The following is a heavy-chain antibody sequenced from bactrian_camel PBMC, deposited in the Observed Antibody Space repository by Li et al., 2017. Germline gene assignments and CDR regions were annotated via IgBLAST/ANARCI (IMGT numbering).Heavy chain of an antibody. D-gene: IGHD8*01. J-gene: IGHJ6*01. Sequence: VQLVESGGNSVQAGGSLRLSCVASGRTYNDHCLAWFRQTPGKDREGIAAIRRSGGETWYAGSVKGRFTISRDNARNTVYLEMNSLKPEDTVVYYCMSGGGNWLGYWGQGTQVTVS. CDR3: MSGGGNWLGY. V-gene: IGHV3-3*01. CDR2: IRRSGGET. CDR1: GRTYNDHC.